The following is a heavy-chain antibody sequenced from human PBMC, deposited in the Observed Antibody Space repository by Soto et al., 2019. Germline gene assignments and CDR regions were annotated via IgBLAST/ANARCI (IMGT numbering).Heavy chain of an antibody. J-gene: IGHJ4*01. CDR3: ASIWFGDFDY. V-gene: IGHV4-30-4*01. CDR1: GGSISSGDYY. Sequence: SETLSLTCTFSGGSISSGDYYWSWIRQPPGKGLEWIGYFHSSGATYKDPSLKSRVTISVDTSKNQISLKLDSVAAADTAVYYCASIWFGDFDYWGHGTLVTVSS. CDR2: FHSSGAT. D-gene: IGHD3-10*01.